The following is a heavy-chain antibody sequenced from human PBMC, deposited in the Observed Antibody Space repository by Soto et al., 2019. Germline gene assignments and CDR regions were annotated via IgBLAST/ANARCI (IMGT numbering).Heavy chain of an antibody. CDR3: ARPSTVDTAMFYYYNYYVMYF. Sequence: SVKVSCKGSGGTISSYAISWVRQAPGQGLEWMGGIIPIFGTANYAQKFQGRVTITADESTSTAYMELSSLRSEDTAVYYCARPSTVDTAMFYYYNYYVMYFCGQGSTVTGSS. D-gene: IGHD5-18*01. V-gene: IGHV1-69*13. CDR2: IIPIFGTA. J-gene: IGHJ6*02. CDR1: GGTISSYA.